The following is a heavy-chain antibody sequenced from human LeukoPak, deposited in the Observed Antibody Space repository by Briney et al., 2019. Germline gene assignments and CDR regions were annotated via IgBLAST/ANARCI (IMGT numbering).Heavy chain of an antibody. D-gene: IGHD3-10*01. CDR2: FYHSGST. CDR3: ARHTGGITMVRGVIISLRSYYYYMDV. Sequence: SETLSLTCTVSGYSISSGYTWGWIRQPPGKGLEWIGSFYHSGSTYYNPSLGSRITISVDTSKNQFSLNLSSVTAADTAVYYCARHTGGITMVRGVIISLRSYYYYMDVWGKGTTVTISS. J-gene: IGHJ6*03. CDR1: GYSISSGYT. V-gene: IGHV4-38-2*02.